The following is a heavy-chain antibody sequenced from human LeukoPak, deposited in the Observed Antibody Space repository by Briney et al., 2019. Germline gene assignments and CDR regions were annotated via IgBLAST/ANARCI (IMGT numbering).Heavy chain of an antibody. V-gene: IGHV3-30*18. CDR3: AKEGYYGSGSFPDY. Sequence: GTSLRLSCTASGFTFSSYGMHWVRQAPGKGLEWVTVISYDGSNKHYADAVKGRFTISRDNSKNTLYLEMNSLRPEDTAVYYCAKEGYYGSGSFPDYWGQGTLVTVSS. CDR2: ISYDGSNK. D-gene: IGHD3-10*01. J-gene: IGHJ4*02. CDR1: GFTFSSYG.